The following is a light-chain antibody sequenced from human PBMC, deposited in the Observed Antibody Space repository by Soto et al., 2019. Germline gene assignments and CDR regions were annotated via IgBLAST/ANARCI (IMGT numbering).Light chain of an antibody. CDR3: SSYAGSSTLFV. J-gene: IGLJ1*01. CDR2: QGG. V-gene: IGLV2-23*01. CDR1: SSDFGSYNL. Sequence: QSALTQPPSVSAAPGQKVTISCSGSSSDFGSYNLVSWYQQHPGKVPKLIIYQGGQRPSGVSSRFSGSKSGNTASLTISGLQAEDEAEYFCSSYAGSSTLFVFGTGTKVTVL.